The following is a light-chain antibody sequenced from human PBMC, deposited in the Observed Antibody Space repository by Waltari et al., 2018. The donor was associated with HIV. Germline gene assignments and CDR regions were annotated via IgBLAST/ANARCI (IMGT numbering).Light chain of an antibody. J-gene: IGLJ2*01. CDR3: SSYAGSNTLI. V-gene: IGLV2-8*01. CDR2: EVT. Sequence: QSALTQPPSASGSPGHSVTISCAGTSSDVGAYNYVSWYQQHPGKAPKLIIYEVTKRPSGVPDRCSGSKSGNAASLTVSGLQTEDEAVYCCSSYAGSNTLIFGGGT. CDR1: SSDVGAYNY.